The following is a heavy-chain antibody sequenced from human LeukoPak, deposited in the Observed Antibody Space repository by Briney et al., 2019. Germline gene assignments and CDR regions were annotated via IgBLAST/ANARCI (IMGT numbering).Heavy chain of an antibody. V-gene: IGHV3-30-3*01. Sequence: GGSLRLSCAASGFTFSSYAMHRVRQAPGKGLGWVAVISYDGSNKYYADSVKGRFTISRDNSKNTLYLQMNSLRAEDTAVYYCARDADTAMVIGYYFDYWGQGTLVTVSS. CDR2: ISYDGSNK. J-gene: IGHJ4*02. CDR1: GFTFSSYA. CDR3: ARDADTAMVIGYYFDY. D-gene: IGHD5-18*01.